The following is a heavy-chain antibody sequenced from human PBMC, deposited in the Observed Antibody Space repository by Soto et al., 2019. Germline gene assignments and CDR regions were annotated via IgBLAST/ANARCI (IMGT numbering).Heavy chain of an antibody. CDR2: IYATGTT. CDR3: VRDGTKTLRDWFDP. Sequence: SETLSLTCTVSGASISGLCWSWIRKSAGKGLEWIGRIYATGTTDYNPSLKSRVMMSVDTSKKQFSLKLRSVTAADTAVYYCVRDGTKTLRDWFDPWGQGISVTVSS. D-gene: IGHD1-1*01. CDR1: GASISGLC. V-gene: IGHV4-4*07. J-gene: IGHJ5*02.